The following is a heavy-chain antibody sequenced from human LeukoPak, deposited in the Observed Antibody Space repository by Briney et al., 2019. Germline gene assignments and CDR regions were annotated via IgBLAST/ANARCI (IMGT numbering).Heavy chain of an antibody. V-gene: IGHV4-39*01. D-gene: IGHD2/OR15-2a*01. Sequence: SETLSLTCTVSGGSISSSSYYWGWIRQPPGKGLEWIGSIYYSGSTYYNPSLKSRVTISVDTSKNQFSLKLSSVTAADTAVYYCARQIVGYYYYYMDVWGKGTTVTVSS. CDR2: IYYSGST. CDR3: ARQIVGYYYYYMDV. J-gene: IGHJ6*03. CDR1: GGSISSSSYY.